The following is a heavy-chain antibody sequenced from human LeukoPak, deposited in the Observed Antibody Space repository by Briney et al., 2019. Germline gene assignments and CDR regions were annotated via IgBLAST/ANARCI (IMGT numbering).Heavy chain of an antibody. Sequence: ASVKVSCKASGYTFTGYYMHWVRQAPGQGLEWMGWINPNSGGTNYAQKFQGRATMTRDTSISTAYMELSSLRSEDTAVYYCARPRRDGAYFDYWGQGTLVTVSS. CDR2: INPNSGGT. CDR3: ARPRRDGAYFDY. CDR1: GYTFTGYY. V-gene: IGHV1-2*02. J-gene: IGHJ4*02. D-gene: IGHD5-24*01.